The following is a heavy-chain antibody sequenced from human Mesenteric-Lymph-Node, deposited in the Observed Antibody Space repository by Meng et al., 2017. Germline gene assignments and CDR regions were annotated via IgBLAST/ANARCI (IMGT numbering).Heavy chain of an antibody. J-gene: IGHJ4*02. V-gene: IGHV3-30-3*01. CDR2: IFFDGNNK. Sequence: QVLLVESGGGVVQPGRSLTLSCEASGFTFSRYAMHWVRQAPGKGLEWVALIFFDGNNKYYADSVKGRFSISRDNSKNTLYLQMNSLRTEDTAVYYCARDGIYSGSGTYFDNWGQGTLVTVSS. CDR1: GFTFSRYA. D-gene: IGHD3-10*01. CDR3: ARDGIYSGSGTYFDN.